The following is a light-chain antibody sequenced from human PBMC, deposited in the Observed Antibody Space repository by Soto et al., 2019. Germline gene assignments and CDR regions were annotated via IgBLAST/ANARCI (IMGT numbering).Light chain of an antibody. CDR1: QSVSSN. J-gene: IGKJ3*01. V-gene: IGKV3-15*01. Sequence: EIVMTQSPATLSVSPGERATLSCRASQSVSSNLAWYQQKPGQAPRLLIYGASTRATGIPARFSASGSGTAFTLTITSLQSEDFADEYYQHYNNWPFTFGRGTKVDIK. CDR2: GAS. CDR3: QHYNNWPFT.